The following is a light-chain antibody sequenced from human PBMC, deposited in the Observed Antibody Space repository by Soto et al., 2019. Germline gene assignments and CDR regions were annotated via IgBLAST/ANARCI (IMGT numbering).Light chain of an antibody. CDR3: KRGYSPPPP. CDR2: SAS. V-gene: IGKV1-39*01. CDR1: QSISEY. J-gene: IGKJ4*01. Sequence: DIQMTQSPSSLSASVGERVTITCRASQSISEYLNWYQQKPGKAPKLLIFSASTLQRGVPVRFSGSGSGTDFPLTISSLKAEDLGTYYGKRGYSPPPPFGGGT.